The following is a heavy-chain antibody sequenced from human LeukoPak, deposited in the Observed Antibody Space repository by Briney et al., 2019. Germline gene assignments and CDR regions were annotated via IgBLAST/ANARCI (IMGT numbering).Heavy chain of an antibody. Sequence: SETLSLTCAVYGGSFSGYYWSWIRQPPGKGLEWIGEINHSGSTNYNPSLKSRVTISVDTSKNQFSLKLSSVTAADTAVYYCARGPGGLRLGHPNDYWGQGTLVTVSP. J-gene: IGHJ4*02. V-gene: IGHV4-34*01. CDR1: GGSFSGYY. D-gene: IGHD3-16*01. CDR2: INHSGST. CDR3: ARGPGGLRLGHPNDY.